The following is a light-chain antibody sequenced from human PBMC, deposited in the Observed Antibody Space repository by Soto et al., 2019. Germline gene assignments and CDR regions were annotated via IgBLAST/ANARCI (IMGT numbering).Light chain of an antibody. Sequence: DIQMTQSPSTLSASAGDRATITCRPSQRISSDLAWYQQKPGKAPKLLIYDASTLKSGVPARFSGSGSGTEFTLTISSLQPEDFATYYCQQYNSYSGTFGQGTKVDIK. V-gene: IGKV1-5*01. CDR3: QQYNSYSGT. J-gene: IGKJ1*01. CDR2: DAS. CDR1: QRISSD.